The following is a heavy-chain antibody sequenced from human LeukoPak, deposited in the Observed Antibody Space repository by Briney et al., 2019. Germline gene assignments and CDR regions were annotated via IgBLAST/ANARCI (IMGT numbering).Heavy chain of an antibody. D-gene: IGHD3-3*01. CDR1: GGTFSSYA. Sequence: SVKVSCKASGGTFSSYAISWVRQAPGQGLEWMGGIIPIFGTANYAQKFQGRVTITADESTSTAYMELSSLRSEDTAAYYCARTVSYYDFWSGYDNWFDPWGQGTLVTVSS. J-gene: IGHJ5*02. V-gene: IGHV1-69*13. CDR3: ARTVSYYDFWSGYDNWFDP. CDR2: IIPIFGTA.